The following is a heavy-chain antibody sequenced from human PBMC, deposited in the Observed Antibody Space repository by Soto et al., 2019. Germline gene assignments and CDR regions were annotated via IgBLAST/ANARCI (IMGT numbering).Heavy chain of an antibody. V-gene: IGHV1-69*01. Sequence: QVQLVQSGAEVKKPGSSVKVSCKASGGTFSSYAISWVRQAPGQGLEWMGGIIPIFGTANYAQKFQGRVTITEDESTSTAYMELSSLRSEDTAVYYCARGRGMGAKSYYYYYGMDVWGQGTTVTVSS. CDR1: GGTFSSYA. CDR2: IIPIFGTA. CDR3: ARGRGMGAKSYYYYYGMDV. D-gene: IGHD1-26*01. J-gene: IGHJ6*02.